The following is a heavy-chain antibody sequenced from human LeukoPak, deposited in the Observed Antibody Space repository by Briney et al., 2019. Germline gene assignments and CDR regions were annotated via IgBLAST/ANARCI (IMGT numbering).Heavy chain of an antibody. Sequence: ASVKVSCKASGYTCTSYAMHWVRQAPGQRLEWMGWINAGNGNTKYSQKFQGRVTITRDTSASTAHMELSSLRSEDTAVYYCARENGAAGSRLRWDYFDYWGQGTLVTVSS. CDR1: GYTCTSYA. V-gene: IGHV1-3*01. CDR2: INAGNGNT. CDR3: ARENGAAGSRLRWDYFDY. J-gene: IGHJ4*02. D-gene: IGHD6-13*01.